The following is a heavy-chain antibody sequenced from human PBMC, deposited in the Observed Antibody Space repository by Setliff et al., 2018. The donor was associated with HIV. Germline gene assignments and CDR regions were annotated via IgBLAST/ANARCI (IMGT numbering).Heavy chain of an antibody. CDR3: ARDRXXGIGCSSSADH. V-gene: IGHV3-23*01. CDR2: ISAGGGST. Sequence: GSLRLSCAASGFTFSTNTMNWVRQAPGKGLEWVSGISAGGGSTYYADSVKVRFTISRDNSKNTVYLQMNSLTTEDTAVYYCARDRXXGIGCSSSADHWGLGTLVTVSS. CDR1: GFTFSTNT. J-gene: IGHJ4*02. D-gene: IGHD2-21*01.